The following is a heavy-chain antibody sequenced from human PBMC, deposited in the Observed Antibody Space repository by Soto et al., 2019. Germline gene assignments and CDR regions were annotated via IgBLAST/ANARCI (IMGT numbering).Heavy chain of an antibody. D-gene: IGHD7-27*01. CDR2: ANDSGGT. V-gene: IGHV4-4*02. CDR3: ARRNWGSRGWFDP. J-gene: IGHJ5*02. Sequence: SETLSLTCAVSGGSTNGTYWWTWVRQSPGKGLEWLGEANDSGGTNYNPSLKSRLTISLDKSKNQFSLKVNSVTAADTAVYYCARRNWGSRGWFDPWGQGTVVTVSS. CDR1: GGSTNGTYW.